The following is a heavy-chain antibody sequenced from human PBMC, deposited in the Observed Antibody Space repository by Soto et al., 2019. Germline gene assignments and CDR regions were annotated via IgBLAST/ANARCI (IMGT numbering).Heavy chain of an antibody. J-gene: IGHJ4*02. Sequence: QVQLVQSGAEVKKPGASVKLSCQASEYTFTDYFIHWVRQAPGQGLEWMGLINLGGTTTTYAQKLQGKIPIIRDSSARTAYMELSRLRSADTAVYYCMGEEWGMRYFDAWGQGTLVSVSS. CDR2: INLGGTTT. V-gene: IGHV1-46*04. CDR3: MGEEWGMRYFDA. CDR1: EYTFTDYF. D-gene: IGHD3-16*01.